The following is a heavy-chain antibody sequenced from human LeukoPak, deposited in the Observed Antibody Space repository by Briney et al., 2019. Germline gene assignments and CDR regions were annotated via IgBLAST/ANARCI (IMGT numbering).Heavy chain of an antibody. CDR3: ARGVKEVGRFYFYMDV. D-gene: IGHD2/OR15-2a*01. J-gene: IGHJ6*03. V-gene: IGHV4-34*01. CDR2: ILHRGSS. Sequence: SETLSLTCGVSDGSLSGFFWTWIRQPPGKGLEWTGEILHRGSSSYNPSLKSRVSLSVDTSTTQVSLNLTSVTAADAAVYYCARGVKEVGRFYFYMDVWGHGTAVIVSS. CDR1: DGSLSGFF.